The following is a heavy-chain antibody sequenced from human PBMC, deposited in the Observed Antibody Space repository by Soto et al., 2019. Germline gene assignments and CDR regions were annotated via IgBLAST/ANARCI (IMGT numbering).Heavy chain of an antibody. CDR2: ISYDGSNK. CDR1: GFTFSSYA. CDR3: ARYGYFDSSGYYVC. J-gene: IGHJ4*02. V-gene: IGHV3-30-3*01. Sequence: QVQLVESGGGVVQPGRSLRLSCAASGFTFSSYAMHWVRQAPGKGLEWVAVISYDGSNKYYADSVKGRFTISRDNSKNTLYLQMNSLRAEDTAVYYCARYGYFDSSGYYVCWRQGTLGNVSS. D-gene: IGHD3-22*01.